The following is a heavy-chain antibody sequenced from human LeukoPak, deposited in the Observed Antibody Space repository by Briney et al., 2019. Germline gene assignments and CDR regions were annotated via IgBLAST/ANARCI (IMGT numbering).Heavy chain of an antibody. D-gene: IGHD6-19*01. CDR2: INHSGST. Sequence: SETLSLTCAVYGGSFSGYYWSWIRQPPGKGLEWIGEINHSGSTNYNPSLKSRVTISVDTSKNQFSLKLSSVTAADTAVYYCARSIAVAGSDYWGQGTLVTVSS. CDR1: GGSFSGYY. V-gene: IGHV4-34*01. J-gene: IGHJ4*02. CDR3: ARSIAVAGSDY.